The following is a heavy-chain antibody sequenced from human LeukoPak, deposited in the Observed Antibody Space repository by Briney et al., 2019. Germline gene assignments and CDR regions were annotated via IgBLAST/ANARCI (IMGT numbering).Heavy chain of an antibody. Sequence: GGSLRLSCAASGFSFSSFWMIWVRQAPGKGLEWVAVISYDGSNKYYVDSVKGRFTISRDNSKNTLYLQMNSLRAEDTAVYYCAKEIRVTYYYDSSGLDYWGQGTLVTVSS. J-gene: IGHJ4*02. D-gene: IGHD3-22*01. CDR3: AKEIRVTYYYDSSGLDY. CDR1: GFSFSSFW. V-gene: IGHV3-30*18. CDR2: ISYDGSNK.